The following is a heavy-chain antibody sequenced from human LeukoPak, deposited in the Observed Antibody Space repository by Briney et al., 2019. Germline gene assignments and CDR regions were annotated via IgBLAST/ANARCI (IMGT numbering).Heavy chain of an antibody. CDR1: GFTFSRYE. CDR2: FSSSGNTI. Sequence: PGGALRLCCAASGFTFSRYEMNWVRQAPGKGVEGVSYFSSSGNTIYYADAVKVLLTICRDNDKNSLYLQMNSLRAEDTAFYYCAELGITMIGGVWGKGTTVTISS. J-gene: IGHJ6*04. D-gene: IGHD3-10*02. CDR3: AELGITMIGGV. V-gene: IGHV3-48*03.